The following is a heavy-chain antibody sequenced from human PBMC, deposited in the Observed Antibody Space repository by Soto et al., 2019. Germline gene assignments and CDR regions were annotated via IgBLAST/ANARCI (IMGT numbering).Heavy chain of an antibody. J-gene: IGHJ6*02. CDR1: GGTVSSYA. Sequence: QVQLVQSGAEVKKPGSSVKISCKASGGTVSSYAISWVRQAPGQGLEWMGGIIHVFGTVNYAQKVQGRVTITGDQSTCTAYMVLSSVRSEDTAVYYCVRGYCSGGRCFQYNFHGMDVWGQRTNGNVSS. CDR3: VRGYCSGGRCFQYNFHGMDV. V-gene: IGHV1-69*12. D-gene: IGHD2-15*01. CDR2: IIHVFGTV.